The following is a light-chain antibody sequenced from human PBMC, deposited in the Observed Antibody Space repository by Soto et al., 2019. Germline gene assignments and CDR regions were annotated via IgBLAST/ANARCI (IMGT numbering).Light chain of an antibody. CDR1: SSDVGSYNR. CDR2: EVS. J-gene: IGLJ1*01. Sequence: QSALTQPPSVSGSPGQSVTISCTGTSSDVGSYNRVSWYQQPLGTAPNLMIYEVSNRPSGVPDRFSGSKSGNTASLTISGLQAEDEADYYCSSYTSSNNDVFGTGTKVTVL. CDR3: SSYTSSNNDV. V-gene: IGLV2-18*02.